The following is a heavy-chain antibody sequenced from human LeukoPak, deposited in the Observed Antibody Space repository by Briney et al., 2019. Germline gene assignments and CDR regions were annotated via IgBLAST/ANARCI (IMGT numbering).Heavy chain of an antibody. Sequence: GGSLRLSCAASGFTFRSYGMHWVRQAPGKGLEWVAVIWYDGSNRYYADSVKGRFTISRDNSKNTLYLQMNSLRAEDTAVYYCARDPHGSGSTSFDIWGQGTMVTVSS. CDR1: GFTFRSYG. CDR3: ARDPHGSGSTSFDI. J-gene: IGHJ3*02. D-gene: IGHD3-10*01. V-gene: IGHV3-33*01. CDR2: IWYDGSNR.